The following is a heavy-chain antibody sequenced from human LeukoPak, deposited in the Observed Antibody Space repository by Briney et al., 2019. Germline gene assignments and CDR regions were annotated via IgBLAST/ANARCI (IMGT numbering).Heavy chain of an antibody. D-gene: IGHD4-17*01. V-gene: IGHV1-2*02. Sequence: GASVKVSRKASGYTFTGYYIHWVRQAPGQGLEWMGWINPNSGGTNYAQKFQGRVTMTRDTSISTAYMELSRLRSDDTAVYYCASSAGYGDLYFDYWGQGTLVTVSS. CDR1: GYTFTGYY. CDR2: INPNSGGT. CDR3: ASSAGYGDLYFDY. J-gene: IGHJ4*02.